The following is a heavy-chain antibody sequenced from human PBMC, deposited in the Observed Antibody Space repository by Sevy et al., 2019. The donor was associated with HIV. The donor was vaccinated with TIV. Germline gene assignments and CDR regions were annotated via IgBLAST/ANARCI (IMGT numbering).Heavy chain of an antibody. V-gene: IGHV3-7*01. CDR2: IKQDGSEK. D-gene: IGHD1-1*01. CDR1: GFTFSSYW. J-gene: IGHJ4*02. Sequence: GGSQRLSCAASGFTFSSYWMSWVRQAPGKGLEWVANIKQDGSEKYYVDSVKGRFTISRDNAKNSLYLQMNSLRAEDTAVYYCARDHGTIRDYFDYWGQGTLVTVSS. CDR3: ARDHGTIRDYFDY.